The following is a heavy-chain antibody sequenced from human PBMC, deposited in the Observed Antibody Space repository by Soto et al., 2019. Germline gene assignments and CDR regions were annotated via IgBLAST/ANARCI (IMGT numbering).Heavy chain of an antibody. D-gene: IGHD3-16*02. CDR2: INSDGNNT. Sequence: GGSLRLSRAASGFTFRYYWEHWFRQAPGKGLVWVSRINSDGNNTSYADSMKGRFTISTDNANNTLYLKINSLRAEDTAVYYCARDARVVPWGQGTLVTVPS. V-gene: IGHV3-74*01. J-gene: IGHJ5*02. CDR3: ARDARVVP. CDR1: GFTFRYYW.